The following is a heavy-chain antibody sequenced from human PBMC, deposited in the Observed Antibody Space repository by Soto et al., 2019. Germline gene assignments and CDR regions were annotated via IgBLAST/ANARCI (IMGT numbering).Heavy chain of an antibody. Sequence: SETVSLTCAVYGGSFSGYYWSWIRQPLGQGLEWIGEINHSGSTNYNPSLKSRVTISVDTSKNQFSLKLSSVTAADTAVYYCARGGVRLWLSRDSVYYYYGMDVWGQGTTVT. CDR3: ARGGVRLWLSRDSVYYYYGMDV. J-gene: IGHJ6*02. D-gene: IGHD5-18*01. V-gene: IGHV4-34*01. CDR1: GGSFSGYY. CDR2: INHSGST.